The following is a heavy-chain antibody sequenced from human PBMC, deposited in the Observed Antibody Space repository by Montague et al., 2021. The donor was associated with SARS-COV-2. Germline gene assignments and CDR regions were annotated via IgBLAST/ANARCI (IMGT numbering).Heavy chain of an antibody. CDR1: GGSISSSSYY. V-gene: IGHV4-39*01. CDR2: IYYSGST. CDR3: ARHPHQQILIFGVVWGGNWFDP. Sequence: SETLSLTCTVSGGSISSSSYYWGWLRQPPGKGLEWIGSIYYSGSTYYNPSLKSRVTISVDTSKNQFSLKLSSVTAADTAVYYCARHPHQQILIFGVVWGGNWFDPWGQGTLVTVSS. J-gene: IGHJ5*02. D-gene: IGHD3-3*01.